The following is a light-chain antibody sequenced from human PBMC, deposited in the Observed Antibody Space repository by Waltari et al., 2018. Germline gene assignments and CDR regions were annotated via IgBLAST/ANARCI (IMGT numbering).Light chain of an antibody. J-gene: IGKJ2*01. CDR3: QQYFNYPPL. CDR1: QTLLYNANKKNY. Sequence: DIVVTQSPDSLAVSLGERATINCKSSQTLLYNANKKNYLAWYQQKPGQPPKLLIYWASTREVGVPERFRGSGSGTDFALTINDLQPEDDAVYFCQQYFNYPPLFGQGTRLEI. CDR2: WAS. V-gene: IGKV4-1*01.